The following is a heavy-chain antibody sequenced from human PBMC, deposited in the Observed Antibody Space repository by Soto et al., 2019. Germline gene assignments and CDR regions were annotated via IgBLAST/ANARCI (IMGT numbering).Heavy chain of an antibody. V-gene: IGHV3-49*03. Sequence: PGGSLRLSCTASGFTFGDYAMSWFRQAPRKGLEWVGFIRSKAYGGTTEYAASVKGRFTISRDDSKSIAYLQMNSLKTEDTAVYYCTREGYYDSSGYYTLPGYWGPGTLVTVSS. D-gene: IGHD3-22*01. CDR2: IRSKAYGGTT. CDR3: TREGYYDSSGYYTLPGY. CDR1: GFTFGDYA. J-gene: IGHJ4*02.